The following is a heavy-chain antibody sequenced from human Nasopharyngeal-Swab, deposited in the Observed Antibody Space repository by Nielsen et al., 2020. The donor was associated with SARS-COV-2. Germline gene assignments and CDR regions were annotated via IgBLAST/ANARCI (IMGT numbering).Heavy chain of an antibody. D-gene: IGHD3-10*01. J-gene: IGHJ6*02. CDR3: ARDRWRLRFGELLGRYYYGMDV. CDR2: ISSTSSTI. V-gene: IGHV3-48*02. Sequence: WIRQPPGPGLAWGSYISSTSSTISSADSVKGRFTISRDNAKNSLYLQMNGLRDEDTAVYYCARDRWRLRFGELLGRYYYGMDVWGQGTTVTVSS.